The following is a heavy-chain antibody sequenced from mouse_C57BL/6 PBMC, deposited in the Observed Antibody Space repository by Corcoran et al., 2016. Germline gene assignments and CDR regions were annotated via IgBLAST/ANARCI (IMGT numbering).Heavy chain of an antibody. V-gene: IGHV9-3*01. D-gene: IGHD1-1*01. CDR3: ARDYYGSSPYYFDY. Sequence: QIQLVQSGPELKKPGETVKISCKASGYTFTTYGMSWVKQAPGKGLKWMGWINTYSGVPTYADDFKGRFAFSLETSASTAYLQINNLKNEDTATYFCARDYYGSSPYYFDYWGQGTTLTVSS. CDR2: INTYSGVP. J-gene: IGHJ2*01. CDR1: GYTFTTYG.